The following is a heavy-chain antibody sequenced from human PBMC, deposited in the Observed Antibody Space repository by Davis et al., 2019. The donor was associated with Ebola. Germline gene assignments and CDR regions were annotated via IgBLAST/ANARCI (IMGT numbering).Heavy chain of an antibody. V-gene: IGHV3-74*01. J-gene: IGHJ4*02. CDR1: GFIFSSYW. D-gene: IGHD3-10*01. Sequence: GESLKISCAASGFIFSSYWMHWARQVPGRGLEWVSIIKNDGTTVRYADSVKGRFTISRDNAKKSVYLQMNSLRAEDAAVYYCAKDPLYYRRDSAPFDSWGQGTLVTVSS. CDR3: AKDPLYYRRDSAPFDS. CDR2: IKNDGTTV.